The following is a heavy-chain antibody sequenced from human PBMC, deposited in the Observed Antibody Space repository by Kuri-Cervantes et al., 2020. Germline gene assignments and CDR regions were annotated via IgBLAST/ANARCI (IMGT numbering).Heavy chain of an antibody. V-gene: IGHV4-28*03. CDR1: GYSISSSNW. D-gene: IGHD3-22*01. CDR3: ARGGYYYDSSGAPIKY. Sequence: SCAVSGYSISSSNWWGWIRQPPGKGLEWIGYIYYSGSTNYNPSLKSRVTISVDTSKNQFSLKLSSVTAADTAVYYCARGGYYYDSSGAPIKYWGQGTLVTVSS. CDR2: IYYSGST. J-gene: IGHJ4*02.